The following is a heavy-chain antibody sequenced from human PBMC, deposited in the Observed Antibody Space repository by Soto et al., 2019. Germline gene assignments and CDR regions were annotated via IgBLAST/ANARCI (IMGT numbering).Heavy chain of an antibody. V-gene: IGHV3-33*01. CDR2: IWYDGSNK. CDR3: ARDKFGSSWELYFDY. J-gene: IGHJ4*02. Sequence: QVQLVESGGGVVQPGRSLRLSCAASGFTFSSYGMHWVRQAPGKGLEGVAVIWYDGSNKYYADSVKGRFTISRDNSKNTLYLQMNSLRAEDTAVYYCARDKFGSSWELYFDYWGQGTLVTVSS. CDR1: GFTFSSYG. D-gene: IGHD6-13*01.